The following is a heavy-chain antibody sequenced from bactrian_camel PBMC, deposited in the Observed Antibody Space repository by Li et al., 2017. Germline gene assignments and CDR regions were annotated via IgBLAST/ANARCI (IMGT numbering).Heavy chain of an antibody. D-gene: IGHD5*01. J-gene: IGHJ4*01. CDR1: EYTYSPTA. V-gene: IGHV3S40*01. CDR2: IYTGSSST. CDR3: AAGDPLSFDGLGSALALRASEYNY. Sequence: DVQLVESGGGSVQAGDSLKLTCIASEYTYSPTAIAWFRQAPGKEREGVATIYTGSSSTNYADSVKGRFTISQDIAKRTVYLQMTDLKPEDTAKYYCAAGDPLSFDGLGSALALRASEYNYWGQGTQVTVS.